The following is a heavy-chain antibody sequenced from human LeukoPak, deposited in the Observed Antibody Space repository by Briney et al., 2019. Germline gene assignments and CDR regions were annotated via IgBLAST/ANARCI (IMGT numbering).Heavy chain of an antibody. CDR3: ARRSYRLEGVYYYYYMDV. V-gene: IGHV4-34*01. J-gene: IGHJ6*03. D-gene: IGHD1-26*01. CDR2: INYSGST. CDR1: GESFSGYQ. Sequence: SETLSLTCAVYGESFSGYQWSWIRQPPGKGLEWMGEINYSGSTDYNPSLKSRVTISVDTSKNQLSLRLRSVPAADTAVYYCARRSYRLEGVYYYYYMDVWGKGTTVTVSS.